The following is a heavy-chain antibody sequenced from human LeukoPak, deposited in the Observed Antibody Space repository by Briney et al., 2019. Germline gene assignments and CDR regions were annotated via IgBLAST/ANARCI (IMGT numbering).Heavy chain of an antibody. Sequence: SETLSLTCSVSGGSISSYYWSWIRQPPGRGLEWIGYIYYSGRTSYNPSLKSRVTISVDTSKNQFSLRLSSVTAADTAVYYCAREGFGFDYRGQGTLVTVSS. V-gene: IGHV4-59*01. CDR2: IYYSGRT. CDR1: GGSISSYY. J-gene: IGHJ4*02. D-gene: IGHD3-10*01. CDR3: AREGFGFDY.